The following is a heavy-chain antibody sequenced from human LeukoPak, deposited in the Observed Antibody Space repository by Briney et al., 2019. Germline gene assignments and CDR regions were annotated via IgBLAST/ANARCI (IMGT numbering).Heavy chain of an antibody. J-gene: IGHJ4*02. CDR1: GFIFSSHG. CDR3: AREGPRGNSQFDY. Sequence: GGSLRLSCAASGFIFSSHGMHWVRQAPGKGLEWVALIWYDGSNKYYTDSVKGRLTISRDNSRNTLYLQMNNLRAEDTAVYYCAREGPRGNSQFDYWGQGTLVTVSS. D-gene: IGHD2/OR15-2a*01. V-gene: IGHV3-33*01. CDR2: IWYDGSNK.